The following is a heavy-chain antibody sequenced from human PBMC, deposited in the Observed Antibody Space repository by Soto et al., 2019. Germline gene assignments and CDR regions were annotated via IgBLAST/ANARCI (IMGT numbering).Heavy chain of an antibody. Sequence: QVQLQESGPGLVKPSETLSLTCTVSGGSISSYYWSWIRQPPGKGLEWLGYIYYSGSTNYNPSLTSRVTISVDTSRNQFCLKLSPVTAADTAVYCCARVGAAAGKRYFDYWGQGTLVTVSS. V-gene: IGHV4-59*01. J-gene: IGHJ4*02. CDR3: ARVGAAAGKRYFDY. D-gene: IGHD6-13*01. CDR1: GGSISSYY. CDR2: IYYSGST.